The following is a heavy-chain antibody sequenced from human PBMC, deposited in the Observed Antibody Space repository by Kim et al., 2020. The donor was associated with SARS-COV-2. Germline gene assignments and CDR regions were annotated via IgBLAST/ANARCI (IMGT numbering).Heavy chain of an antibody. J-gene: IGHJ4*02. V-gene: IGHV3-33*01. D-gene: IGHD2-21*01. CDR3: ARPQAYCGGDCYSLDY. Sequence: GGSLRLSCAASGFTFSSYGMHWVRQAPGKGLEWVAVIWYDGSNKYYADSVKGRFTISRDNSKNTLYLQMNSLRAEDTAVYYCARPQAYCGGDCYSLDYWGQGTLVTVSS. CDR1: GFTFSSYG. CDR2: IWYDGSNK.